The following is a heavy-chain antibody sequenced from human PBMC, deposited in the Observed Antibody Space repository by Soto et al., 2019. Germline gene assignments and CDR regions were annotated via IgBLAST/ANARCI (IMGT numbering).Heavy chain of an antibody. CDR1: GFTFDDYA. CDR3: AKDIMGYYYYYGMDV. V-gene: IGHV3-43D*04. J-gene: IGHJ6*02. Sequence: EVQLVESGGVVVQPGGSLRLSCAASGFTFDDYAMHWVRQAPGKGLEWVSLISWDGGSTYYADSVQGRFTISRDNSKNSLYLQMNSLRAEDTALYYCAKDIMGYYYYYGMDVWGQGTTVTVSS. CDR2: ISWDGGST.